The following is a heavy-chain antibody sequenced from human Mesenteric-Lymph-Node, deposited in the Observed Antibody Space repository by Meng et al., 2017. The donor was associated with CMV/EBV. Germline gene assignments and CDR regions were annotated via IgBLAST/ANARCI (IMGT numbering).Heavy chain of an antibody. CDR3: AKDKYCSRRSCFNGYLGEIDY. D-gene: IGHD2-2*01. CDR2: IWHDGSNK. J-gene: IGHJ4*02. CDR1: YG. Sequence: YGLHWVRQAPGKGLEWVVFIWHDGSNKYYADSVKGRFSISRDNSKNTMYLQMNSLRADDTAVYYCAKDKYCSRRSCFNGYLGEIDYWGQGTLVTVSS. V-gene: IGHV3-33*06.